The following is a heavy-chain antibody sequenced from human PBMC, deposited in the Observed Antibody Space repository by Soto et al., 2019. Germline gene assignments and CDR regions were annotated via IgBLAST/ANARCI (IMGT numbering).Heavy chain of an antibody. CDR2: VYTSGST. Sequence: QVQLQESGPGLVKPSETLSLTCNVSGDSMTKYYWSWIRQPAGQGLEWIGRVYTSGSTNYNPSLKSRVTMSIDTSNNHFSLSLKSVTAADTAVYYCARTIGAAYYFDFWGQGALVTVSS. V-gene: IGHV4-4*07. J-gene: IGHJ4*02. CDR1: GDSMTKYY. CDR3: ARTIGAAYYFDF. D-gene: IGHD6-13*01.